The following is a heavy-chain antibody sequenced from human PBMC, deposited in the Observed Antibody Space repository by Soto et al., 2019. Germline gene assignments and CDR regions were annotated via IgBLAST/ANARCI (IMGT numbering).Heavy chain of an antibody. D-gene: IGHD5-12*01. Sequence: GGSLRLSCAASGFTVSSNYMSWVRQAPGKGLEWVSVIYSGGSTYYADSVKGRFTISRDNSKNTLYLQMNSLRAEDTAVYYCALNLMDSGYDLHYWGQGTLVTVSS. CDR3: ALNLMDSGYDLHY. CDR1: GFTVSSNY. J-gene: IGHJ4*02. V-gene: IGHV3-53*01. CDR2: IYSGGST.